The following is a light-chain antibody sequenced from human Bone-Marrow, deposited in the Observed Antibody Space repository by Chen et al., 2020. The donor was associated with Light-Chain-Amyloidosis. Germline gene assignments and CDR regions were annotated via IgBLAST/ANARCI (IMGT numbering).Light chain of an antibody. Sequence: SYELTHPPSVPVSPGQTAMTNCSGDDLPTKYAYWYQQKPGQAPVLVIHRDTERPSGISERFSGSSSGTTATLTISGVQAEDEADYHCQSADSSGTYEVIFGGGTKLTVL. V-gene: IGLV3-25*03. CDR3: QSADSSGTYEVI. J-gene: IGLJ2*01. CDR1: DLPTKY. CDR2: RDT.